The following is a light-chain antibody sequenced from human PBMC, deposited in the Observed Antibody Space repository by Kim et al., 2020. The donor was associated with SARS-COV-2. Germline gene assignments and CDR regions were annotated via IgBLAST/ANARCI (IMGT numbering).Light chain of an antibody. CDR3: ATWDDSLDVWM. Sequence: VTVSWSGSSSDLGSNVLDWSQQVPGTAAQLLIDTDVRRPPGVSDRVSCSTSGTTAPRAISALRSEDEADDYGATWDDSLDVWMVGGGTQLTVL. J-gene: IGLJ3*02. V-gene: IGLV1-36*01. CDR2: TDV. CDR1: SSDLGSNV.